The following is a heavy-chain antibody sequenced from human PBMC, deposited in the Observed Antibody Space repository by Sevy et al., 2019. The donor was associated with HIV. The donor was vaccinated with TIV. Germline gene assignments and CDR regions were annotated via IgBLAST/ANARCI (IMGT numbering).Heavy chain of an antibody. CDR2: IRHDGNYK. CDR1: RFIFSNYG. D-gene: IGHD6-13*01. J-gene: IGHJ3*02. CDR3: AKADWGIAAKDAFDI. V-gene: IGHV3-30*02. Sequence: GGSLRLSCAASRFIFSNYGMHWVRQAPGKGLEWVAFIRHDGNYKRNADSVQGRFTISRDSSKHTLYLQMNSLRTDDTAVYYCAKADWGIAAKDAFDIWGQGTVVTVSS.